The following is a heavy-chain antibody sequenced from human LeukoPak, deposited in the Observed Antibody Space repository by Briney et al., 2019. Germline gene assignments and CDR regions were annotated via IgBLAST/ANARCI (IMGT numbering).Heavy chain of an antibody. CDR2: INGAGSST. V-gene: IGHV3-74*01. CDR1: GFTFSSHW. J-gene: IGHJ1*01. Sequence: GGSLRLSCAASGFTFSSHWMHWVRQAPGKGLMWVSRINGAGSSTSYADSVKGRFTVSRDNAKNALNLQINSLRAEDTAVYYCARALFFSDAGYSSGWRAEYFHHWGQGTLVTVSS. D-gene: IGHD6-19*01. CDR3: ARALFFSDAGYSSGWRAEYFHH.